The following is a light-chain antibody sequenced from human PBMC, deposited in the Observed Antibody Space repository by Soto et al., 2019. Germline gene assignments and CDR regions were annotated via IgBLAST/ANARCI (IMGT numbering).Light chain of an antibody. J-gene: IGKJ2*01. Sequence: DIQLTQSPSFLSASVGDRVTITCRASQGISSYLAWYQQKPGKAPKLLIYAASTLHSGVPSRFSGSGSGTEFTLTISSLQPEDFATYYCQQLNSYPYTFGQGTTLEIK. CDR2: AAS. CDR3: QQLNSYPYT. V-gene: IGKV1-9*01. CDR1: QGISSY.